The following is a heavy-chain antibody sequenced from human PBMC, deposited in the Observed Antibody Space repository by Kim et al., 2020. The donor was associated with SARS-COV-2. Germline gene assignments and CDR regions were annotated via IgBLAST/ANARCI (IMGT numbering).Heavy chain of an antibody. Sequence: SETLSLTCTVSGDSISSGSYYWSWIRQPPGKGLEWIGYISYSGSADYSPSLRSRVTISRDTSKNQFSLKLSSVTAADTAMYYYARDTIGKGSDYWGQGTLVTVSS. CDR3: ARDTIGKGSDY. D-gene: IGHD2-15*01. J-gene: IGHJ4*02. CDR1: GDSISSGSYY. V-gene: IGHV4-61*01. CDR2: ISYSGSA.